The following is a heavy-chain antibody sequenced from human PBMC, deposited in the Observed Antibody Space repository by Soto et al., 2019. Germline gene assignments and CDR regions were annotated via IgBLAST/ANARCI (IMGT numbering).Heavy chain of an antibody. D-gene: IGHD3-10*01. CDR1: CDTFSFYS. V-gene: IGHV1-69*04. CDR3: ATSYGSGYRAFDY. Sequence: QVQLVQSGAEVKRPGYSVKVSCNASCDTFSFYSINWVRQAPGLGLEWMGRVNPILSMSNYAQRFQGRVTMTADKSTSTAYMELSGLRSEDTAMYYCATSYGSGYRAFDYWGQGALVTVSS. CDR2: VNPILSMS. J-gene: IGHJ4*02.